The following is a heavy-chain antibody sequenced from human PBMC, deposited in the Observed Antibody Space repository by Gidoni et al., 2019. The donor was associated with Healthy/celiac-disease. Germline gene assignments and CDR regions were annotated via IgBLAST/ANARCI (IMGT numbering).Heavy chain of an antibody. J-gene: IGHJ1*01. CDR2: IYTSGST. V-gene: IGHV4-4*07. D-gene: IGHD3-3*01. Sequence: QVQLQESGPGLVKPSEPLSLTCTVSGGSISSYYWRWIRQPAGKGLELIGRIYTSGSTNYNPSLKSRVTMSVDTSKNQFSLKLSSVTAADTAVYYCARTNRFRTAGEEYFQHWGQGTLVTVSS. CDR3: ARTNRFRTAGEEYFQH. CDR1: GGSISSYY.